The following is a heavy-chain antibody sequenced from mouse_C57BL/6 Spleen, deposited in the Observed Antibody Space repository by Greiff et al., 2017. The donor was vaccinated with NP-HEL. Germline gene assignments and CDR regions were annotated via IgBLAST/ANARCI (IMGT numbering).Heavy chain of an antibody. J-gene: IGHJ1*03. V-gene: IGHV5-16*01. CDR1: GFTFSDYY. Sequence: EVKLLESEGGLVQPGSSMKLSCTASGFTFSDYYMAWVRQVPEKGLEWVANINYDGSSTYYLDSLKSRFIISRDTAKNILYLQMSSLKSEDTAAYYCARDSKLGRWYFDVWGTGTTVTVSS. CDR2: INYDGSST. CDR3: ARDSKLGRWYFDV. D-gene: IGHD4-1*01.